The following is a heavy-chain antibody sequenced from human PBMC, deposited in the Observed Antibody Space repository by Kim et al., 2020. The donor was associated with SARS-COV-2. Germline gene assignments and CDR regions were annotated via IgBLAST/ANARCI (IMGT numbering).Heavy chain of an antibody. CDR2: ISSSGSTI. J-gene: IGHJ6*02. CDR1: GFTFSSYE. D-gene: IGHD3-9*01. CDR3: ARADFDWLLISYGMDV. V-gene: IGHV3-48*03. Sequence: GGSLRLSCAASGFTFSSYEMNWVRQAPGQGLEWVSYISSSGSTIYYADSVKGRFTISRDNAKNSLYLQMNSLRAEDTAVYYCARADFDWLLISYGMDVWGQGTTVTGSS.